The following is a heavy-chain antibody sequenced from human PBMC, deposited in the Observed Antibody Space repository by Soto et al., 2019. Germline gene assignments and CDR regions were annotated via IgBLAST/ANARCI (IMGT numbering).Heavy chain of an antibody. CDR1: GGSISSYY. J-gene: IGHJ4*02. V-gene: IGHV4-59*08. Sequence: SETLSLTCTVSGGSISSYYWNWIRRPPGKGLEWIGYIYYSGGTKYSPSLKSRVTISVDTSKNQFSLKMRSVTAADTAIYYCARGNSFGSGIGYSDHWGQGAQVTVSS. D-gene: IGHD3-10*01. CDR2: IYYSGGT. CDR3: ARGNSFGSGIGYSDH.